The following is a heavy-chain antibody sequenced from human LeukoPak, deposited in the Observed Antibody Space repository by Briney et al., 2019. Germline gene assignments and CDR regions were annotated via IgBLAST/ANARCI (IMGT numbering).Heavy chain of an antibody. J-gene: IGHJ4*02. V-gene: IGHV3-48*01. Sequence: GGSLRLSCAASGFSFSSYRMNWVRQAPGKGLEWVSYISSSSSTIYYADSVKGRFTISRDNAKNSLYLQMNSLRAEDTAVYYCARASLWYDSSGYLGYWGQGTLVTVSS. CDR3: ARASLWYDSSGYLGY. CDR1: GFSFSSYR. D-gene: IGHD3-22*01. CDR2: ISSSSSTI.